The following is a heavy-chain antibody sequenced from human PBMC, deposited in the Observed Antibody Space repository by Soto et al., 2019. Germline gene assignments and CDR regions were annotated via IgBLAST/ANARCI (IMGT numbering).Heavy chain of an antibody. Sequence: GGSLRLSCAASGFTFSDYYMSWIRQAPGKGLEWVSYISSSGSTIYYADSVKGRFTISRDNAKNSLYLQMNSLRAEDTAVYYCALSSSSWYSAEYYFDYWGQGTLVTVSS. CDR3: ALSSSSWYSAEYYFDY. CDR1: GFTFSDYY. J-gene: IGHJ4*02. D-gene: IGHD6-13*01. CDR2: ISSSGSTI. V-gene: IGHV3-11*01.